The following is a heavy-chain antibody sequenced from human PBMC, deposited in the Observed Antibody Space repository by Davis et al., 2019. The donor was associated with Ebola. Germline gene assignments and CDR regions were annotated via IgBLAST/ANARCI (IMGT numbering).Heavy chain of an antibody. J-gene: IGHJ4*02. Sequence: AASMKVSCKASGYTLVSYYAHWVRQAPGQGLEWMGIINPSGGTTTYAQKFQGRVTMTRDTSTNTLYMELSSLTSGDTAVYYCVRDLRGWGDFDYWGQGTLVTVSS. CDR2: INPSGGTT. D-gene: IGHD3-10*01. V-gene: IGHV1-46*01. CDR3: VRDLRGWGDFDY. CDR1: GYTLVSYY.